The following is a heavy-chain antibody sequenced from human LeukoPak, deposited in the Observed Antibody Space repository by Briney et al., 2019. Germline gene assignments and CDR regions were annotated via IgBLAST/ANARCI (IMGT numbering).Heavy chain of an antibody. V-gene: IGHV3-13*04. D-gene: IGHD2-2*01. J-gene: IGHJ4*02. Sequence: PGGSLRLSCAASGFPFSSYDMHWVRQATGKGLEWVSAIGTAGDTYYPGSVKGRFTISRENAKNSLYLQTNSLRAGDTAVYYCARGKYQLLPDYWGQGTLVTVSS. CDR3: ARGKYQLLPDY. CDR2: IGTAGDT. CDR1: GFPFSSYD.